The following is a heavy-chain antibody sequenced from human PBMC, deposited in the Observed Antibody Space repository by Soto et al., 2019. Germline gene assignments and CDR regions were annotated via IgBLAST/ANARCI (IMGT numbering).Heavy chain of an antibody. CDR3: ARDLETGVTAILDY. J-gene: IGHJ4*02. CDR1: GGTFSIYA. CDR2: IIPIFGTA. Sequence: SVKVSCKASGGTFSIYAISCVLQSPLQGLEWMGGIIPIFGTANYAQKFQGRVTITADESTSTAYMELSSLRSEDTAVYYCARDLETGVTAILDYWGQGTLVTVSS. D-gene: IGHD2-21*02. V-gene: IGHV1-69*13.